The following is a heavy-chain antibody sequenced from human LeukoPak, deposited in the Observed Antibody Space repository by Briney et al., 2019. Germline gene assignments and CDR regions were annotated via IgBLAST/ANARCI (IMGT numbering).Heavy chain of an antibody. Sequence: SETLSLTCTVSGGSISNFYWSWIRQPPGKGLEWIGYIYTSGSTNYNPSLKSRVTISVDTSKNQFSLKLSSVTAADTAVYYCARLSLHYDSSGYYWGYYFDYWGQGTLVTVSS. CDR1: GGSISNFY. CDR3: ARLSLHYDSSGYYWGYYFDY. V-gene: IGHV4-4*09. D-gene: IGHD3-22*01. J-gene: IGHJ4*02. CDR2: IYTSGST.